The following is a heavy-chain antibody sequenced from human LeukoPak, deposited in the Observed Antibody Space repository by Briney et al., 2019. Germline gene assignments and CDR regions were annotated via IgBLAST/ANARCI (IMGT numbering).Heavy chain of an antibody. CDR1: GFSFSNYG. D-gene: IGHD2-21*02. J-gene: IGHJ4*02. Sequence: GGSLRLSCAASGFSFSNYGMHWVRQAPGKGLEWLTFIRFDGSNKYYADSVKGRFTISRDNSKNTLYLQMNSLRAEDTAVYYCAKNPIVVVTARSFLGFDYWGQGTLVTVSS. CDR2: IRFDGSNK. CDR3: AKNPIVVVTARSFLGFDY. V-gene: IGHV3-30*02.